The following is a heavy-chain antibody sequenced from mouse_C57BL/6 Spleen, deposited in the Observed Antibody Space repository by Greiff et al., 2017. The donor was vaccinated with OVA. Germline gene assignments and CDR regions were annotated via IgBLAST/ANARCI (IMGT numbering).Heavy chain of an antibody. V-gene: IGHV1-69*01. D-gene: IGHD2-5*01. CDR1: GYTFTSYW. Sequence: VQLQQPGAELVMPGASVKLSCKASGYTFTSYWMHWVKQRPGQGLEWIGEIDPSDSYTNYNQKFKGKSTLTVDKSSSTAYMQLSSVTSENSAVDYGARRASYYSNYYAMDYWGQGTSVTVSS. CDR3: ARRASYYSNYYAMDY. CDR2: IDPSDSYT. J-gene: IGHJ4*01.